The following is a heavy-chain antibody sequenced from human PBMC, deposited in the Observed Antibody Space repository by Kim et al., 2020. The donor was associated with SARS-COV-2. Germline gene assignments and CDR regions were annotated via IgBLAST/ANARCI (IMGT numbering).Heavy chain of an antibody. V-gene: IGHV4-34*01. Sequence: YNPSLKSRVTISVDPSKNQFSLKLSSVTAADTAVYYCARVLDTAMATIDYWGQGTLVTVSS. J-gene: IGHJ4*02. D-gene: IGHD5-18*01. CDR3: ARVLDTAMATIDY.